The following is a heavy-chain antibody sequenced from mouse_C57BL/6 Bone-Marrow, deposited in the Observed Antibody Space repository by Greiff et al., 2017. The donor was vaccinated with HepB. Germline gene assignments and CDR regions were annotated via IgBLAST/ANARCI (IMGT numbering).Heavy chain of an antibody. J-gene: IGHJ4*01. D-gene: IGHD1-1*01. CDR3: ARNPNYYGSSYEGAMDY. Sequence: QVQLQQSGPELVKPGASVKISCKASGYAFSSSWMNWVKQRPGKGLEWIGRVYPGDGDTNYNGKFKGKATLTADKSSSTAYMQLSSLTSEDSAVYFWARNPNYYGSSYEGAMDYWGQGTSVTVSS. V-gene: IGHV1-82*01. CDR2: VYPGDGDT. CDR1: GYAFSSSW.